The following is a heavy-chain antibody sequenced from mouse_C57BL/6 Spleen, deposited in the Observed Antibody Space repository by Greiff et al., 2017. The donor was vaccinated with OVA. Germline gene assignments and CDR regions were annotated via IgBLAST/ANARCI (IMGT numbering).Heavy chain of an antibody. D-gene: IGHD2-5*01. Sequence: EVKLMESGEGLVKPGGSLKLSCAASGFTFSSYAMSWVRQTPEKRLEWVAYISSGGDYIYYADTVKGRFTISRDNARNTLYLQMSSLKSEDTAMYYCTRDGDYSNYDYFDYWGQGTTLTVSS. CDR3: TRDGDYSNYDYFDY. V-gene: IGHV5-9-1*02. CDR2: ISSGGDYI. J-gene: IGHJ2*01. CDR1: GFTFSSYA.